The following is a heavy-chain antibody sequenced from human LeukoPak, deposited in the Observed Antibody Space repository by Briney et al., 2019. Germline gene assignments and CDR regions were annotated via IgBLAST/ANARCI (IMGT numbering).Heavy chain of an antibody. J-gene: IGHJ5*02. CDR1: GGSIRRGAYY. CDR2: IYYSGST. Sequence: SETLSLTCTVSGGSIRRGAYYGNWIRQHPGKGLQWIGYIYYSGSTYYNPSLKSRVTLSVDTSKNQFSLKLSSVTAADTAVYYCARAVIEDWFDPWGQGTLVTVSS. CDR3: ARAVIEDWFDP. D-gene: IGHD2/OR15-2a*01. V-gene: IGHV4-31*03.